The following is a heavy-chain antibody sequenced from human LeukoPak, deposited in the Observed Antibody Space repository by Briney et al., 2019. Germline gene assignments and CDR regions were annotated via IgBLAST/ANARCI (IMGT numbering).Heavy chain of an antibody. CDR1: GFSFSDYW. Sequence: GGSLRLSCAPSGFSFSDYWMHWVRHAPGKGLAWVSRINTDGTTTNHADSVTGRFTISRDNAKNMLYLQMNSLRAEDTAVYYCVRGGLEPFDMWGQGTMVTVSS. CDR2: INTDGTTT. V-gene: IGHV3-74*01. CDR3: VRGGLEPFDM. J-gene: IGHJ3*02. D-gene: IGHD1-1*01.